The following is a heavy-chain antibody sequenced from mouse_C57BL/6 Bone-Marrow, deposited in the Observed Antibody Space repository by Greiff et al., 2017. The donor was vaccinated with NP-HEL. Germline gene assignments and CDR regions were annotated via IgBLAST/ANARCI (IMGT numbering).Heavy chain of an antibody. CDR1: GYTFTSYW. CDR2: IDPSDSYT. J-gene: IGHJ1*03. Sequence: QVQLQQPGAELVKPGASVKLSCKASGYTFTSYWMQWVKQRPGQGLEWIGEIDPSDSYTNFNQKFKGKATLTVDTSSSTAYMQLSSLTSEDSAVYYCASEDYYGSSPYWYFDVWGTGTTVTVSS. CDR3: ASEDYYGSSPYWYFDV. D-gene: IGHD1-1*01. V-gene: IGHV1-50*01.